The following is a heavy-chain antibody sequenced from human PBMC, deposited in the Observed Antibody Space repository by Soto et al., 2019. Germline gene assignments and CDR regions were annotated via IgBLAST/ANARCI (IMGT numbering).Heavy chain of an antibody. D-gene: IGHD2-8*01. Sequence: QVQLVESGGGVVQPGRSLRLSCAASGFTFSSYGMHWVRQAPGKGLEWVAVISYDGSNKYYADSVKGRFTISRDNSKNTLYLQMNSLRAEDTAVYYCAKGGGCTNGVCYLGRVIYGMDVWGQGTTVTVSS. CDR3: AKGGGCTNGVCYLGRVIYGMDV. J-gene: IGHJ6*02. CDR1: GFTFSSYG. CDR2: ISYDGSNK. V-gene: IGHV3-30*18.